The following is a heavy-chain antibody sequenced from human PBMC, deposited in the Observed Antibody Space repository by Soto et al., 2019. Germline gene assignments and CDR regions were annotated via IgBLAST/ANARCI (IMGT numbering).Heavy chain of an antibody. D-gene: IGHD4-4*01. J-gene: IGHJ3*02. V-gene: IGHV2-70*01. CDR3: ARSPSGVTSAFDI. CDR1: GASVSSGSYY. CDR2: IDWDDDK. Sequence: TLSLTCTVSGASVSSGSYYWSWIRQPPGKALEWLALIDWDDDKYYSTSLKTRLTISKDTSKNQVVLTMTNMDPVDTATYYCARSPSGVTSAFDIWGQGTMVTVSS.